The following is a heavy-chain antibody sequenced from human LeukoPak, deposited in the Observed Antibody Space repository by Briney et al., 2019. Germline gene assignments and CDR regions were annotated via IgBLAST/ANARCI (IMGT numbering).Heavy chain of an antibody. V-gene: IGHV1-18*01. D-gene: IGHD2-2*02. J-gene: IGHJ6*03. CDR3: ARGARYCSSTSCYRPDYYYYYYMDV. CDR1: GYTFTSYG. Sequence: GASVKVSCKASGYTFTSYGISWVRQAPGQGLEWMGWISAYNGNTNYAQKLQGRVTMTTDTSTSTAYMELRSLRSDDTAVYYCARGARYCSSTSCYRPDYYYYYYMDVWGKGTTVTVSS. CDR2: ISAYNGNT.